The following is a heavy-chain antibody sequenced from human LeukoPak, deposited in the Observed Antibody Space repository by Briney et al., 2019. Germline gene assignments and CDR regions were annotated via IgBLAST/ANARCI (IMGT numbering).Heavy chain of an antibody. J-gene: IGHJ4*02. CDR1: GFTFSSYG. CDR2: IWYDGSNK. CDR3: AKDSNHRAYYYDSSGYSH. V-gene: IGHV3-30*02. Sequence: PGGSLRLSCAASGFTFSSYGMHWVRQAPGKGLEWVAVIWYDGSNKYYADSVKGRFTISRDNSKNTLYLQMSSLRAEDTALYYCAKDSNHRAYYYDSSGYSHWGQGTLVTVSS. D-gene: IGHD3-22*01.